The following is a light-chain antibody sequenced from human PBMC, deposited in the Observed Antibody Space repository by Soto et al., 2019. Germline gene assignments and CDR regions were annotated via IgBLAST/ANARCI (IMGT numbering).Light chain of an antibody. Sequence: QSALTQPRSVSGSPGQSVTISCTGTSSDVGGYNYVSWYQQHPGKAPKLMIYYVSKRPSGVPGRFSGSKSGNTASLTISGLQAEDEADYYCSSYAGSYTWVFGGGTKLTVL. CDR2: YVS. V-gene: IGLV2-11*01. CDR1: SSDVGGYNY. CDR3: SSYAGSYTWV. J-gene: IGLJ3*02.